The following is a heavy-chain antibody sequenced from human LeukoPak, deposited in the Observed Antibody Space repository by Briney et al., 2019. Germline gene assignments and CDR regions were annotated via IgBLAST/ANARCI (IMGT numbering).Heavy chain of an antibody. CDR1: GGSFSGYY. V-gene: IGHV4-39*01. D-gene: IGHD1-26*01. J-gene: IGHJ3*02. CDR3: ARRWSGRRVAFDI. Sequence: SETLSLTCAVYGGSFSGYYWGWIRQPPGKGLEWIGSIYYSGSTYYNPSLKSRVTISVDTSKNQFSLKLSSVTAADTAVYYCARRWSGRRVAFDIWGQGTMVTVSS. CDR2: IYYSGST.